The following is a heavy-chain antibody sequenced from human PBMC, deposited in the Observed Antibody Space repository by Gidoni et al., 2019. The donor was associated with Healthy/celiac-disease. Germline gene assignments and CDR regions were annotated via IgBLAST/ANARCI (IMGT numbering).Heavy chain of an antibody. D-gene: IGHD3-10*01. CDR2: ISYDGSNN. V-gene: IGHV3-30-3*01. Sequence: GQLVESGGGVVQPGRSLRLSCAASGFTFSSYAMHWVRQAPGKGLEWVAVISYDGSNNYYADSVKGRFTISRDNSKNTLYLQMNSLRAEDTAVYYCARVPPERLLWFGELLPDYWGQGTLVTVSS. CDR1: GFTFSSYA. CDR3: ARVPPERLLWFGELLPDY. J-gene: IGHJ4*02.